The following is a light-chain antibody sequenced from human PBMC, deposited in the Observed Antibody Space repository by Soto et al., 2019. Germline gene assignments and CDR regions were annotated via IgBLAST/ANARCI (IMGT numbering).Light chain of an antibody. Sequence: QSALTQPASVSGSPGQSITISCAGTSSDIGAYKYVSWYQQHPGKAPTLVIYDVSNRPSGVSNRFSGSKSGNTASLTISGLQPEDEAVYYCSSYAGNNNLLFGGGTKLTVL. CDR2: DVS. J-gene: IGLJ2*01. CDR1: SSDIGAYKY. CDR3: SSYAGNNNLL. V-gene: IGLV2-14*01.